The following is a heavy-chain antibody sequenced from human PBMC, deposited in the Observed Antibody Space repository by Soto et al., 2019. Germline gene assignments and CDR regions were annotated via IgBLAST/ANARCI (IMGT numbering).Heavy chain of an antibody. CDR2: ISWNSGSI. CDR1: GFTFDDYA. Sequence: EVQLVESGGGLVQPGRSLRLSCAASGFTFDDYAMHWVRQAPGKGLEWVSGISWNSGSIGYADSVKGGFTLSRDNAKNSLYLQMNSLRAEDTALYYCAKDGYDFWSGPLDYWGQGTLVTVSS. D-gene: IGHD3-3*01. J-gene: IGHJ4*02. CDR3: AKDGYDFWSGPLDY. V-gene: IGHV3-9*01.